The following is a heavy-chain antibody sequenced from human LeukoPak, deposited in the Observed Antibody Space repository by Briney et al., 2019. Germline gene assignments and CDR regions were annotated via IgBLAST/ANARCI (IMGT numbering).Heavy chain of an antibody. Sequence: GGSLRLSCAASGFTFSSYAMHWVRQAPGKGLEWVAVISYDGSNKYYADSVKGRFTISRDNSKNTLYLQMNSLRAEDTAVYYCARVGVVVYTYFDYWGQGTLVTVSS. J-gene: IGHJ4*02. CDR1: GFTFSSYA. V-gene: IGHV3-30-3*01. CDR3: ARVGVVVYTYFDY. CDR2: ISYDGSNK. D-gene: IGHD3-22*01.